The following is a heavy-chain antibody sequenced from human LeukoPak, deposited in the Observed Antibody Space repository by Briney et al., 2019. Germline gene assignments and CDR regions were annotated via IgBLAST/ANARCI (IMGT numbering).Heavy chain of an antibody. D-gene: IGHD3-10*01. Sequence: ASVKVSCKASGYTFTSYYMHWVRQAPGQGLEWMGIINPSGGSASYAQKFQGRVTMTRDMSTSTVYMELSSLRSEDTAVYYCARDLVGSAISYSSGAWDYWGQGTLVTVSS. CDR3: ARDLVGSAISYSSGAWDY. V-gene: IGHV1-46*01. CDR1: GYTFTSYY. J-gene: IGHJ4*02. CDR2: INPSGGSA.